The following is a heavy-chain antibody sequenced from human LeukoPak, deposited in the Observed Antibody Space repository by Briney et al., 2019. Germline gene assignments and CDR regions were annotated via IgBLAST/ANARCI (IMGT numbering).Heavy chain of an antibody. D-gene: IGHD3-22*01. CDR1: GGSISSGGYY. CDR2: IYDGGRT. V-gene: IGHV4-31*03. Sequence: SQTLSLTCTVSGGSISSGGYYWSWIRQHPGKGLEWIGYIYDGGRTYYNPSLKSRVTISVDTSKNQFSLKLSSVTAADTAVYYCARGDRYYDSTGYLLGAFHIWGQGTTVTVSS. CDR3: ARGDRYYDSTGYLLGAFHI. J-gene: IGHJ3*02.